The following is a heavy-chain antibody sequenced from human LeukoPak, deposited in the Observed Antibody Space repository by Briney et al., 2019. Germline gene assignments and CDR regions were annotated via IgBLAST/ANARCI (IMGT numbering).Heavy chain of an antibody. Sequence: PGGSLRLSCTASGFTFSTYWMSWVRQAPGKGLGWVATIKQDGSDKFYVASVRGRFTISRDNAKNSLYLQMNSLRAEDTAVYYCVRDLGGDENYWGQGTLVTVSS. CDR2: IKQDGSDK. CDR1: GFTFSTYW. CDR3: VRDLGGDENY. J-gene: IGHJ4*02. D-gene: IGHD2-21*01. V-gene: IGHV3-7*01.